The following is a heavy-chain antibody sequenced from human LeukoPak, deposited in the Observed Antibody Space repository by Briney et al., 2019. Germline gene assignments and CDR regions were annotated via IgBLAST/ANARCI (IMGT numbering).Heavy chain of an antibody. D-gene: IGHD6-13*01. Sequence: PGGSLRLSCAASGFTFDEYAMHWVRQAPGKGLEWVSGISGSGGSTYYADSVKGRFTISRDNSKNTLYLQMNSLRAEDTAVYYCAKDKWDIAAALSLGPDYWGQGTLVTVSS. V-gene: IGHV3-23*01. CDR1: GFTFDEYA. J-gene: IGHJ4*02. CDR3: AKDKWDIAAALSLGPDY. CDR2: ISGSGGST.